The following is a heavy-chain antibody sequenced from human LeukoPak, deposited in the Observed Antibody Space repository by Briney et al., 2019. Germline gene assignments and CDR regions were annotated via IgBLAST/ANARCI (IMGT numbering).Heavy chain of an antibody. CDR3: VRRLAGKFHFDK. CDR1: GESIKSTSNY. Sequence: SETLSLTCSVSGESIKSTSNYWAWVRQPPGKGLEWIGHIYYSTNTYYNSSLKSRVTISDDTSKNQVSLSLRSVTAADTALYFGVRRLAGKFHFDKWGEGSLVSVSS. D-gene: IGHD6-19*01. CDR2: IYYSTNT. J-gene: IGHJ4*02. V-gene: IGHV4-39*01.